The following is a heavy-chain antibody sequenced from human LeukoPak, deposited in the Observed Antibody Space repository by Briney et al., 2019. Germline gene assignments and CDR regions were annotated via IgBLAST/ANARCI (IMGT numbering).Heavy chain of an antibody. CDR3: ASFGISWRSSY. CDR1: GFIFSSHW. D-gene: IGHD2-21*01. V-gene: IGHV3-74*01. Sequence: GGSLRLSCAASGFIFSSHWVHWVRHAPGKGLVWVSRISDDGSYTSNVDSVKGRFTISRDNVNNMLYLHMNSLRAEDTAVYYCASFGISWRSSYWGQGTLVTVSS. J-gene: IGHJ4*02. CDR2: ISDDGSYT.